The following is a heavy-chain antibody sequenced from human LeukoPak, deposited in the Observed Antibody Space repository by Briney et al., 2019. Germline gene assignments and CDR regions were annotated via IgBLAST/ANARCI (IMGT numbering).Heavy chain of an antibody. CDR2: INTNTGNP. V-gene: IGHV7-4-1*02. CDR1: GYTFTNYA. D-gene: IGHD5-12*01. Sequence: ASVKVSCKASGYTFTNYAMNWVRQAPGQGLEWMGWINTNTGNPTYAQGFTGRFVFSLDSSVSTAYLQISSLKAEDTAVYYCARGHYGYGRRFEFWGQGTLVTVSS. J-gene: IGHJ4*02. CDR3: ARGHYGYGRRFEF.